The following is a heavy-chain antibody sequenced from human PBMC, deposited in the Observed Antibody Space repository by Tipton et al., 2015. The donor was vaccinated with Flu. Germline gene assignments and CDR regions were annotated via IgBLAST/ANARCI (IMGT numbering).Heavy chain of an antibody. D-gene: IGHD6-19*01. CDR2: IYYNGGA. Sequence: TLSLTCTVSGGSVSGYHWSWIRQSPGKGLEWIGFIYYNGGANYNPSLKSRVTISIDTSKNQFSLNLSSVTAADTAIYYCARQPVSDWYNYFDYWGQGALVTVSS. V-gene: IGHV4-59*08. CDR1: GGSVSGYH. CDR3: ARQPVSDWYNYFDY. J-gene: IGHJ4*02.